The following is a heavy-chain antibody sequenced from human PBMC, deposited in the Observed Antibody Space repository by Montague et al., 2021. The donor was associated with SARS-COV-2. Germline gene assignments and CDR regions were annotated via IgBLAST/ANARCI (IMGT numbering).Heavy chain of an antibody. CDR2: INHSGST. Sequence: SETLSLTCAVYGGSFSGYYWSWIRQPPGKGLEWIGKINHSGSTNYNPSXXSRVTISVDTSKNQFSLELSSVTAADTAVYYCARGPRITMIVVVITDIWFDPWGQGTLVTVSS. CDR1: GGSFSGYY. J-gene: IGHJ5*02. V-gene: IGHV4-34*01. CDR3: ARGPRITMIVVVITDIWFDP. D-gene: IGHD3-22*01.